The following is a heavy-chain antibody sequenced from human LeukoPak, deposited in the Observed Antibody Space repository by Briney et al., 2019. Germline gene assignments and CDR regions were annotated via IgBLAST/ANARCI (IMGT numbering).Heavy chain of an antibody. D-gene: IGHD3-3*01. CDR2: IKPKSGDT. Sequence: GASVKVSCKTSGYTFTGHFMNWVRQAPEQGLEWMGWIKPKSGDTAYAQKFQGRVTMTRDTAINTAYLEVSGLTPDDTAVYYCARVREWEEISGAIPDYFDYWGQGTLITVSS. CDR3: ARVREWEEISGAIPDYFDY. J-gene: IGHJ4*02. V-gene: IGHV1-2*02. CDR1: GYTFTGHF.